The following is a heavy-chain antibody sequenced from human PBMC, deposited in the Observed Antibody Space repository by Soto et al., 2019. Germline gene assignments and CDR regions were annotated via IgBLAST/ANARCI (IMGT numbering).Heavy chain of an antibody. V-gene: IGHV1-2*04. CDR1: GYTFTGYY. CDR2: INPNSGGT. J-gene: IGHJ6*03. Sequence: ASVKVSCKASGYTFTGYYMHWVRQAPGQGLEWMGWINPNSGGTNYAQKFQGWVTMTRDTSISTAYMELSRLRSDDTAVYYCARGGIVVVPAAIFHYYYMDVWGKGTTVTVSS. D-gene: IGHD2-2*01. CDR3: ARGGIVVVPAAIFHYYYMDV.